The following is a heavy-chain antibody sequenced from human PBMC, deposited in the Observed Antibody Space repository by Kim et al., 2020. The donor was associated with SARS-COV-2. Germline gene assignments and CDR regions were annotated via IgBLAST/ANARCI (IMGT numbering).Heavy chain of an antibody. Sequence: SVKGRFTISRDNSKNTLYLQMNSLRAEDTAVYYCARESPKGDYGDSDFDYWGQGTLVTVSS. V-gene: IGHV3-30*07. D-gene: IGHD4-17*01. J-gene: IGHJ4*02. CDR3: ARESPKGDYGDSDFDY.